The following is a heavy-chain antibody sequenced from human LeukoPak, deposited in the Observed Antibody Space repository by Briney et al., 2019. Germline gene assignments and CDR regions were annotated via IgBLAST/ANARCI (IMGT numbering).Heavy chain of an antibody. V-gene: IGHV3-9*01. D-gene: IGHD4-17*01. J-gene: IGHJ4*02. CDR3: AKDRNGEATAGFDY. CDR1: GFTLDDYG. Sequence: GGSLRLSCAASGFTLDDYGMHWVRQAPGKGLEWVSGISWNSGSIGYADSVKGRFTNSRDNAKNSLYLQMNSLRAEDTALYYCAKDRNGEATAGFDYWGQGTLVTVSS. CDR2: ISWNSGSI.